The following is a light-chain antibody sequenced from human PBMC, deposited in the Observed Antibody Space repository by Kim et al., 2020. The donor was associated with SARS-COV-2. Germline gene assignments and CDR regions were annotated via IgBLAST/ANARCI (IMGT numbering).Light chain of an antibody. CDR3: QQYNKWPPGA. V-gene: IGKV3-15*01. Sequence: SPGERATLSCRASQSVSSNLAWYPQKPGQAPRLLIYGESTRATGIPARFSGSGSGTEFTLTISSLQSEDFAVYYCQQYNKWPPGAFGQGTRLEIK. J-gene: IGKJ5*01. CDR2: GES. CDR1: QSVSSN.